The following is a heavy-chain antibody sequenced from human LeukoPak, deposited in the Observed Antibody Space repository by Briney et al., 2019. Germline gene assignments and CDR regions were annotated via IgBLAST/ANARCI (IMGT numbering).Heavy chain of an antibody. V-gene: IGHV3-23*01. D-gene: IGHD3-3*01. CDR1: GFTFSSYA. CDR3: AKDQGITIFGVVIKPFDH. Sequence: PGGSLRLSCAASGFTFSSYAMSWVRQAPGKGLEWVSAISGSGGSTYYADSVKGRFTISRDNSKNTLYLQMNNLRAEDTAVYYCAKDQGITIFGVVIKPFDHWGQGTLVTVSS. J-gene: IGHJ4*02. CDR2: ISGSGGST.